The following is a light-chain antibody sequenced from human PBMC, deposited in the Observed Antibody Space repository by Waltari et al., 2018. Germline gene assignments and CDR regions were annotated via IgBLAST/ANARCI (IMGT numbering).Light chain of an antibody. J-gene: IGKJ1*01. CDR1: QSITNW. V-gene: IGKV1-5*03. Sequence: DIQMTQSPSTLSASVGDRVTITCRASQSITNWFAWYQQKPGKAPKLLIYRASNLERGVPSRFSGSGSGTEFTLTISSLQPDDFATYYCQQYDNYWTFGQGTKVESK. CDR3: QQYDNYWT. CDR2: RAS.